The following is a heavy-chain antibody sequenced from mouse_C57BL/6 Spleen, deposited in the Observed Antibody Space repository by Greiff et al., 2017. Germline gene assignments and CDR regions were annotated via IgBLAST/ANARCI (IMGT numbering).Heavy chain of an antibody. CDR3: ARAQATGAMDY. CDR2: INPGSGGT. D-gene: IGHD3-2*02. CDR1: GYAFTNYL. V-gene: IGHV1-54*01. J-gene: IGHJ4*01. Sequence: VQLQESGAELVRPGTSVKVSCKASGYAFTNYLIEWVKQRPGQGLEWIGVINPGSGGTNYNEKFKGKATLTADKSSSTAYMQLSSLTSEDSAVYFCARAQATGAMDYWGQGTSVTVSS.